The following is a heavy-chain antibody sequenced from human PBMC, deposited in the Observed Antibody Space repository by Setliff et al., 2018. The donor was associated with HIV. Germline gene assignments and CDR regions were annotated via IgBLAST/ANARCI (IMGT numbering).Heavy chain of an antibody. CDR2: INHSGST. D-gene: IGHD2-8*02. J-gene: IGHJ6*03. CDR1: GGSLSGYY. Sequence: SETLSLTCAVYGGSLSGYYWSWIRQPPGKGLEWIGEINHSGSTNYNPSLKSRVTISVDTSKNQFSLKLSSVTAADTAVYYCARVSSTYWYSIFRNYYYHMDVWGKGTTVTVSS. CDR3: ARVSSTYWYSIFRNYYYHMDV. V-gene: IGHV4-34*01.